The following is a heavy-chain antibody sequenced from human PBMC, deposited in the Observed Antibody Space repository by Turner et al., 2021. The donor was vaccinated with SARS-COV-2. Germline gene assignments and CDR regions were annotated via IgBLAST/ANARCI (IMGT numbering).Heavy chain of an antibody. Sequence: VQLVESGGRVVQPRRALRLYCAASGFTFSSYAMHWVRQAPGKGLECVALISYDGSNKYYADSVKGRFTISRDNSKNTLYLQMNSLRAEDTAVYYCARDLGGYLDYWGQGTLVTVSS. V-gene: IGHV3-30-3*01. CDR3: ARDLGGYLDY. CDR2: ISYDGSNK. J-gene: IGHJ4*02. CDR1: GFTFSSYA. D-gene: IGHD2-15*01.